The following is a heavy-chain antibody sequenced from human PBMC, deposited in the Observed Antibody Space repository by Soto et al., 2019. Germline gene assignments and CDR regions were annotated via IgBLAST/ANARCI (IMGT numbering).Heavy chain of an antibody. D-gene: IGHD3-10*01. Sequence: VVEGKSGSLGDSRSIIKKTPEKGLEWLGCIYPTGSTYYHPSLKSRVTISIDTSRNQFSLNLTSVTAADTAVYYCARAPPGPSPRSVLLGQGTTVPVSP. J-gene: IGHJ6*01. V-gene: IGHV4-30-2*01. CDR3: ARAPPGPSPRSVL. CDR1: EGKSGSLGDS. CDR2: IYPTGST.